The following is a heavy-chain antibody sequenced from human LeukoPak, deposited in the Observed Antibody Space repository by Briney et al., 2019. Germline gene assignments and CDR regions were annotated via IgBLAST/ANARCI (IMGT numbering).Heavy chain of an antibody. CDR3: ARGIGGYSYGPADWFDP. J-gene: IGHJ5*02. Sequence: SETLSLTCAVYGGSFSGYYWSWNREPPGKGLEWMGEINHSGSTNYNPSFKSRVTISVDTSKNQFSLKLSSVTAADTAVYYCARGIGGYSYGPADWFDPWGPGTLVTVSS. V-gene: IGHV4-34*01. CDR2: INHSGST. D-gene: IGHD5-18*01. CDR1: GGSFSGYY.